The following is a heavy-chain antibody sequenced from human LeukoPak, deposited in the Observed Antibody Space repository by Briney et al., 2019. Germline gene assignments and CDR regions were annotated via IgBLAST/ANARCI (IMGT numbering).Heavy chain of an antibody. CDR1: GGFTSSYY. Sequence: SETLSLICTVSGGFTSSYYWSWIRQPPGKGLEWIGYIYYSGSTNYNPSLKSRVTISVDTSKNQFSLKLSSVTAADTAVYYCARITPYSSGWYYFDYWGQGTLVTVSS. CDR2: IYYSGST. D-gene: IGHD6-19*01. J-gene: IGHJ4*02. CDR3: ARITPYSSGWYYFDY. V-gene: IGHV4-59*01.